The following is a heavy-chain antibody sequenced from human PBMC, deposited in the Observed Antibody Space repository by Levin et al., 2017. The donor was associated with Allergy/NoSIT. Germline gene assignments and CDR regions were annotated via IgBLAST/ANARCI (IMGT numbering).Heavy chain of an antibody. V-gene: IGHV3-23*01. CDR1: GFTFSSYA. Sequence: ESLKISCAASGFTFSSYAMSWVRQAPGKGLEWVSAISGSGGSTYYADSVKGRFTISRDNSKNTLYLQMNSLRAEDTAVYYCAKAQWELGAFDIWGQGTMVTVSS. CDR3: AKAQWELGAFDI. J-gene: IGHJ3*02. D-gene: IGHD1-26*01. CDR2: ISGSGGST.